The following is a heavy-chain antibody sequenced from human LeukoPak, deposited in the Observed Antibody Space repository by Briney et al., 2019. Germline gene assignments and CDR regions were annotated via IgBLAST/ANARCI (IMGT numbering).Heavy chain of an antibody. V-gene: IGHV1-18*01. D-gene: IGHD6-13*01. CDR2: ISAYNGNT. Sequence: GASVKVSCKASGYTFTSYGISWVRRAPGQGLEWMGWISAYNGNTNYAQKLQGRVTMTTDTSTSTAYMELRSLRSDDTAVYYCARDWGYSSSWYHYYYYMDVWGKGTTVTVSS. CDR1: GYTFTSYG. CDR3: ARDWGYSSSWYHYYYYMDV. J-gene: IGHJ6*03.